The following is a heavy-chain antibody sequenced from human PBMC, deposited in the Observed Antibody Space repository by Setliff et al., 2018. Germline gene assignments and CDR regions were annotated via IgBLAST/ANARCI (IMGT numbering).Heavy chain of an antibody. D-gene: IGHD3-10*01. CDR3: ARESATIGEFPLYYFDK. CDR1: GASINSLSW. Sequence: SETLSLTCTVSGASINSLSWWSWVRQHPGKGLEWIGYIYYSGSTSYYNPSLKSRVAISVDTSKKQLSLRLSSVTAADTAVYFCARESATIGEFPLYYFDKWGQGIPVTVSS. CDR2: IYYSGST. J-gene: IGHJ4*02. V-gene: IGHV4-31*03.